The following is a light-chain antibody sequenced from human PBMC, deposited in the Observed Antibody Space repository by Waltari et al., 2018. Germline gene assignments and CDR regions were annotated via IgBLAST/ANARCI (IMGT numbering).Light chain of an antibody. CDR2: DVT. V-gene: IGLV2-11*01. Sequence: QSALPQPRSVSGSLGPSVTIPCPVTIRDVRGSKYVSWYQQHPYKVPKLIIYDVTKRPSGVPDRFSGSKSGNTASLTIAGLQAEDEADYYCCSYAGSDTYVVFGGGTKLTVL. CDR1: IRDVRGSKY. CDR3: CSYAGSDTYVV. J-gene: IGLJ2*01.